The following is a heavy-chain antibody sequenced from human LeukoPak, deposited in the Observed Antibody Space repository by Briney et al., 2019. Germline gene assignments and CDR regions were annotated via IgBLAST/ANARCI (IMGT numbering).Heavy chain of an antibody. CDR1: GFTFSSYG. Sequence: GGSLRLSCAASGFTFSSYGMHWVRQAPGKGLEWVAFIRYDGSNKYYADSVKGRFTISRDNSKNTLYLQMNSLRAEDTAVYYCAKNYYGSGSYYKGPRTYIDYWGQGTLVTVSS. J-gene: IGHJ4*02. D-gene: IGHD3-10*01. CDR2: IRYDGSNK. V-gene: IGHV3-30*02. CDR3: AKNYYGSGSYYKGPRTYIDY.